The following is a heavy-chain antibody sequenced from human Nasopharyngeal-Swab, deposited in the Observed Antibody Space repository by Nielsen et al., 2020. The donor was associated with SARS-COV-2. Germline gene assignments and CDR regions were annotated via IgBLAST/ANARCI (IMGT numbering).Heavy chain of an antibody. CDR1: GFTFSSYW. CDR2: IKQDGSEK. J-gene: IGHJ4*02. V-gene: IGHV3-7*01. Sequence: GGSLRLSCAASGFTFSSYWMSWVRQAPGKGLEWVANIKQDGSEKYYVDSVKGRFTISRDNAKNSLYLQMNSLRAEDTAVYYCARELYYYDSSGLLRGGDYWGQGTLVTVSS. D-gene: IGHD3-22*01. CDR3: ARELYYYDSSGLLRGGDY.